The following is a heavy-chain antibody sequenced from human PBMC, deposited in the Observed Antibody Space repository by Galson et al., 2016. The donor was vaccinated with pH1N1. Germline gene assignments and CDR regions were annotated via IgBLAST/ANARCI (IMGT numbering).Heavy chain of an antibody. CDR3: ARSYSGYDRHFYSAMDV. D-gene: IGHD5-12*01. V-gene: IGHV1-69*13. CDR1: GGTFSSYT. CDR2: VSPVFGPA. J-gene: IGHJ6*02. Sequence: SVKVSCKASGGTFSSYTMNWVRQAPGQGLEWMGGVSPVFGPAGYPQKFRGRATITADESTSTASMELSSLRSEETAVYYCARSYSGYDRHFYSAMDVWGQGTTVTVSS.